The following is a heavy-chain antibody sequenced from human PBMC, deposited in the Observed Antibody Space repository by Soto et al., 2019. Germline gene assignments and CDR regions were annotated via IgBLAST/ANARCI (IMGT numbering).Heavy chain of an antibody. D-gene: IGHD5-12*01. V-gene: IGHV3-23*01. J-gene: IGHJ6*03. Sequence: EVQLLESGGGLVQPGGSLRLSCAASGFTFSSYAMSWVRQAPGKGLEWVSAISGSGGSTYCADSVKGRFTISRDNSKNTLYLQMNSLRAEDTAVYYCAKKGSGYDYDYYYYYYMDVWGKGTTVTVSS. CDR1: GFTFSSYA. CDR3: AKKGSGYDYDYYYYYYMDV. CDR2: ISGSGGST.